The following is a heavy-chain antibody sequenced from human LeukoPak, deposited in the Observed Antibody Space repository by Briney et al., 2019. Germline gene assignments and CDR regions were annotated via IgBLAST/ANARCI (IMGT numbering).Heavy chain of an antibody. D-gene: IGHD3-3*01. V-gene: IGHV3-74*01. CDR2: INTDGSST. Sequence: GGSLRLSCAASGFTFSNYWMHWVRQAPGKGLVWVPRINTDGSSTSYADSVKGRFTISRDNAKNTLYLQMNSLRAEDTAVYYCARGGYYDFWSGTSDAFRIWGQGTMVTVSS. J-gene: IGHJ3*02. CDR1: GFTFSNYW. CDR3: ARGGYYDFWSGTSDAFRI.